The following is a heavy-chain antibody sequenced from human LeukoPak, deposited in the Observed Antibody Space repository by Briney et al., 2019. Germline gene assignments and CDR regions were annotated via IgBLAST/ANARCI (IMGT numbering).Heavy chain of an antibody. J-gene: IGHJ6*02. Sequence: SVKVSCKASGGTFSSYAISWVRQAPGQGLEWMGGIIPIFGTANYAQKFQGRVTITADESTSTAYMELSSLRSEDTAVYYCARTPSYYDSSEYGMDVWGQGTTVTVSS. CDR3: ARTPSYYDSSEYGMDV. V-gene: IGHV1-69*13. CDR2: IIPIFGTA. D-gene: IGHD3-22*01. CDR1: GGTFSSYA.